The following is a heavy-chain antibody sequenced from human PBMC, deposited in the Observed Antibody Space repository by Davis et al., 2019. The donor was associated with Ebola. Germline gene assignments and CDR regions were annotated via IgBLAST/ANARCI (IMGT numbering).Heavy chain of an antibody. Sequence: GESLKISCAASGFTFSSYAMHWVRQAPGKGLEWVAVISYDGSNKYYADSVKGRFTISRDNSKNTLYLQMNSLRAEDTAVYYCARDGRVTYYYDSSGYYPGDYWGQGTLVTVSS. J-gene: IGHJ4*02. CDR3: ARDGRVTYYYDSSGYYPGDY. V-gene: IGHV3-30-3*01. D-gene: IGHD3-22*01. CDR1: GFTFSSYA. CDR2: ISYDGSNK.